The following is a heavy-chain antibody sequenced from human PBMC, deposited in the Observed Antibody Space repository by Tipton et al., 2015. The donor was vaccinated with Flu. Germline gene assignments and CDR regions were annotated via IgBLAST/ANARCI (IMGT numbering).Heavy chain of an antibody. CDR3: ARDGGRITMIVGGAFDI. V-gene: IGHV4-4*07. J-gene: IGHJ3*02. Sequence: TLSLTCTVSGGSISSYYWSWIRQPAGKGLEWIGRIYTSGSTNYNPSLKSRVTMSVDTSKNQFSLKLSSVTAADTAVCYCARDGGRITMIVGGAFDIWGQGTMVTVSS. D-gene: IGHD3-22*01. CDR2: IYTSGST. CDR1: GGSISSYY.